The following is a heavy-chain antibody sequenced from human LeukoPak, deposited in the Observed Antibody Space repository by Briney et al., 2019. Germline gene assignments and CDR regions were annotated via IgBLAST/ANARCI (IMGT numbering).Heavy chain of an antibody. CDR3: ARGGPVTLLRYLDWFTANGMDV. J-gene: IGHJ6*02. D-gene: IGHD3-9*01. Sequence: GGSLRLSCAASGFTFSSYAMHWVRLAPGKGLEWVAVISYDGSNKYYADSVKGRFTISRDNSKNTLYLQMNSLRAEDTAVYYCARGGPVTLLRYLDWFTANGMDVWGQGTTVTVSS. CDR1: GFTFSSYA. CDR2: ISYDGSNK. V-gene: IGHV3-30*04.